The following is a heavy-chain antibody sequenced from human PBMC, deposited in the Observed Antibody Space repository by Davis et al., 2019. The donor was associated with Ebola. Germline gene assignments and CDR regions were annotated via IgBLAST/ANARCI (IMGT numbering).Heavy chain of an antibody. CDR3: ATSANWNYGCFHY. V-gene: IGHV4-4*08. J-gene: IGHJ4*02. CDR2: IYHSGST. CDR1: GGSISSHY. D-gene: IGHD1-7*01. Sequence: MPSETLSLTCTVSGGSISSHYWSWIRQPPGKGLEWFGYIYHSGSTNYNPSLRSRVTISVDTSKNQFSLKLSSVTAADTAVYYCATSANWNYGCFHYWGQGTLVTVSS.